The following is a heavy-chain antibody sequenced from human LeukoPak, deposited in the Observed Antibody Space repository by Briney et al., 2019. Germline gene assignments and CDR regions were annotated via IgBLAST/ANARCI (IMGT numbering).Heavy chain of an antibody. V-gene: IGHV3-53*01. CDR2: IYSGGST. CDR3: ARVNGDSYYFDY. CDR1: GFTVSSNY. Sequence: GGSLRLSCAASGFTVSSNYMSWVRQAPGRGLEWVSVIYSGGSTYYADSVKGRFTISRDNSKNTLYLQMNSLRAEDTAVYYCARVNGDSYYFDYWGQGTLVTVSS. D-gene: IGHD4-17*01. J-gene: IGHJ4*02.